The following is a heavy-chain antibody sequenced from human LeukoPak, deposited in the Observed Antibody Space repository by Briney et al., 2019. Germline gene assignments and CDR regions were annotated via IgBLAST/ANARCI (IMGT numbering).Heavy chain of an antibody. D-gene: IGHD3-22*01. Sequence: SVKVSCKASGGTFSSYAISWVRQAPGQGLEWMGGIIPIFGAANYAQKFQGRVTITADESTSTAYMELSSLRSEDTAVYYCARSPYYYDSSGYQMGYFDYWGQGTLVTVSS. CDR1: GGTFSSYA. CDR3: ARSPYYYDSSGYQMGYFDY. V-gene: IGHV1-69*01. CDR2: IIPIFGAA. J-gene: IGHJ4*02.